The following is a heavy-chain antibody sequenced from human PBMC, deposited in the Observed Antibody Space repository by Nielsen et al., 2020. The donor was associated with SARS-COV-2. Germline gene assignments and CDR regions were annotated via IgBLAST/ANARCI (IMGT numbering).Heavy chain of an antibody. V-gene: IGHV3-33*01. D-gene: IGHD5-12*01. CDR3: AREVATIWDDAFDI. CDR1: GFTFSSYG. Sequence: GESLKISCAASGFTFSSYGMHWVRQAPGKGLEWVAVIWYDGSNKYYADSVKGRFTISRDNSKNTLYLQMNSLRAEDTAVYYCAREVATIWDDAFDIWGQGTMVTVSS. CDR2: IWYDGSNK. J-gene: IGHJ3*02.